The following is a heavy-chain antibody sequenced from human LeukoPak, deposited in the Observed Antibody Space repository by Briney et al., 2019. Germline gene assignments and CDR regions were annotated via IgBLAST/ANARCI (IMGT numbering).Heavy chain of an antibody. J-gene: IGHJ4*02. CDR2: ISGSGGST. CDR1: GFTFSSYA. CDR3: ARLGYCSSTSCPFDY. Sequence: GGSLRLSCAASGFTFSSYAMSWVRQAPGKGLEWVSAISGSGGSTYYADSVKGRFTISRDNSKNTLYLQMNSLRAEDTAVYYCARLGYCSSTSCPFDYWGQGTLVTASS. V-gene: IGHV3-23*01. D-gene: IGHD2-2*01.